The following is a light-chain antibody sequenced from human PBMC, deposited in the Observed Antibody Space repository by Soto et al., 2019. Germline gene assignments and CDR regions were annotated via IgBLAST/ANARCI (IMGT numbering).Light chain of an antibody. CDR2: DVS. CDR3: CSYAGNYTHV. V-gene: IGLV2-11*01. CDR1: SSDVGGYNY. J-gene: IGLJ1*01. Sequence: QSALTQPRSVSGSPGQSVTISCTGTSSDVGGYNYVSWYQQHPGKAPKLMIYDVSKRPSGVPDRFSGSKSGNTASLTISGLLAEDVADYYCCSYAGNYTHVFGTGTKLTVL.